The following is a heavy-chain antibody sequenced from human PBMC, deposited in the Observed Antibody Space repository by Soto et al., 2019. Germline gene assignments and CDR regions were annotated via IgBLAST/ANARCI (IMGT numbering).Heavy chain of an antibody. CDR3: ARDLGSTNYYFDY. Sequence: GRGLGLSCASSGFTFSSYAMSWVRQAPGKGLEWVAVIWYDGSMTYYVESVKGRFTIARDNSKNTLYLQINSLRAEDTAVYCCARDLGSTNYYFDYWGLGTLVTVS. CDR2: IWYDGSMT. CDR1: GFTFSSYA. J-gene: IGHJ4*02. V-gene: IGHV3-33*08. D-gene: IGHD5-12*01.